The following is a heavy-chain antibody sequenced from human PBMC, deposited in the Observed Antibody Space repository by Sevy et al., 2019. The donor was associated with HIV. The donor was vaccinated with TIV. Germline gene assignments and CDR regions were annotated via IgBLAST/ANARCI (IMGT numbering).Heavy chain of an antibody. CDR2: INAGNGNT. CDR1: GYTFTSYA. CDR3: GGDRGGTTIFGVVTLAGPRGYFDY. V-gene: IGHV1-3*01. Sequence: ASVKVSCKASGYTFTSYAMHWVRQAPGQRLEWMGWINAGNGNTKYSQKFQGRVTITRDTSASTAYMELSSLRSEDTAVYYCGGDRGGTTIFGVVTLAGPRGYFDYWGQGTLVTVSS. J-gene: IGHJ4*02. D-gene: IGHD3-3*01.